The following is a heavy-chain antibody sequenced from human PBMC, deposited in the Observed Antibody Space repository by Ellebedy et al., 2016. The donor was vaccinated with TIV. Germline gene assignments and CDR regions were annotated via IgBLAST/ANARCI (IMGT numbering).Heavy chain of an antibody. D-gene: IGHD1-14*01. J-gene: IGHJ6*02. Sequence: GESLKISCAASGFTFSSYAMSWVRQAPGKGLEWVSAISGSGGSTYYADSVKGRFTISRDNSKNTLYLQINSLRAEDTAVYYCARGHNHYYYGMDVWGQGTTVTVSS. CDR3: ARGHNHYYYGMDV. CDR2: ISGSGGST. V-gene: IGHV3-23*01. CDR1: GFTFSSYA.